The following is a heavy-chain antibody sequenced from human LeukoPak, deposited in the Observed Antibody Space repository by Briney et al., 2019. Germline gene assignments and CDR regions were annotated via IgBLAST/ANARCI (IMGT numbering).Heavy chain of an antibody. CDR1: GGSISSYY. Sequence: PSETLSLTCTVSGGSISSYYWSWIRQPPGKGLEWIGYIYYSGSTNYNPSPKSRVTISVDTSKNQFSLKLSSVTAADTAVYYCARRGRVGASSRSRLATFDYWGQGTLVTVSS. CDR3: ARRGRVGASSRSRLATFDY. V-gene: IGHV4-59*08. D-gene: IGHD1-26*01. J-gene: IGHJ4*02. CDR2: IYYSGST.